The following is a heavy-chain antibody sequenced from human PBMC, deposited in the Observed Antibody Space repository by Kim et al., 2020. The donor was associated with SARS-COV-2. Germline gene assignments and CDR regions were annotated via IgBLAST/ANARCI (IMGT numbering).Heavy chain of an antibody. J-gene: IGHJ4*02. V-gene: IGHV1-69*04. CDR1: GNTFNKFA. CDR3: ASGVSFLEWLWHY. D-gene: IGHD3-3*02. Sequence: SVKVSCKASGNTFNKFAISWVRQTPGQGLEWMGKISPTLGITDYEEKFQGRVTLTADKSTNTVYMELSSLRSEDTAVYYCASGVSFLEWLWHYWGQGTL. CDR2: ISPTLGIT.